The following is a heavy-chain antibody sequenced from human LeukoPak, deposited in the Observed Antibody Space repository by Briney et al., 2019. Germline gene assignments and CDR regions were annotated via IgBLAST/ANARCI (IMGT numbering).Heavy chain of an antibody. CDR3: ASGAIVVVTRLRYYYGMDV. D-gene: IGHD2-21*02. Sequence: ASVKVSCKASGYTFTSYGISWVRQAPGQGLEWMGWISAYNGNTNYAQKLQGRVTMTTDTSTSTAYMELRSLRPDDTAVYYCASGAIVVVTRLRYYYGMDVWGQGTTVTVSS. V-gene: IGHV1-18*01. J-gene: IGHJ6*02. CDR1: GYTFTSYG. CDR2: ISAYNGNT.